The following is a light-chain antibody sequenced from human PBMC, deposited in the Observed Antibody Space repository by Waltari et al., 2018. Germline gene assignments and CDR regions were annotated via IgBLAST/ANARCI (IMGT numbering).Light chain of an antibody. CDR2: MAS. CDR1: QSISTW. CDR3: QHYNGYPVT. J-gene: IGKJ4*01. V-gene: IGKV1-5*03. Sequence: DIQMTQSPSTLSASVGDRVTITCRASQSISTWLAWYQQKPGKAPKLLIYMASSLESGVSSRFSGSGSGTEFTLSISSLQPADSATYYCQHYNGYPVTFGGWTKVEIK.